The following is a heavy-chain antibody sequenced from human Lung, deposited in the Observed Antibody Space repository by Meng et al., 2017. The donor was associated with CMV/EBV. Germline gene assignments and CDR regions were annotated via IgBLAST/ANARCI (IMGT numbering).Heavy chain of an antibody. D-gene: IGHD2-15*01. J-gene: IGHJ2*01. CDR2: ISSSSSYI. CDR1: GFTFSSYS. CDR3: ARDLSGIVVVVAADYWYFDL. Sequence: GESXKISCAASGFTFSSYSMNWVRQAPGKGLEWVSSISSSSSYIYYADSVKGRFTISRDNAKNSLYLQMNSLRAEDTAVYYCARDLSGIVVVVAADYWYFDLWXRGTXVTVSS. V-gene: IGHV3-21*01.